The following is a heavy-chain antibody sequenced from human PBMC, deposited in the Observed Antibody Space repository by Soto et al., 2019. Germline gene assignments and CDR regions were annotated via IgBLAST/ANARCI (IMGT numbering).Heavy chain of an antibody. J-gene: IGHJ4*02. CDR2: ISKDGSNK. CDR3: ARSRSGAVADSFDF. V-gene: IGHV3-30*04. Sequence: QVQVVESGGGVVQPGRSLRLSCAASGFIFSRYAIHWVRQAPGKGLEWLAVISKDGSNKYYLDSVKGRFTISRDNSKNTVHLEMNSLRDEDTALYYYARSRSGAVADSFDFWGQGTLVTVSS. CDR1: GFIFSRYA. D-gene: IGHD3-10*01.